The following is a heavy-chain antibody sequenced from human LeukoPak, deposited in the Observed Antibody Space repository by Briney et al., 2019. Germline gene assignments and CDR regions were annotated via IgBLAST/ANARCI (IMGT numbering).Heavy chain of an antibody. V-gene: IGHV3-30*18. CDR2: ISYDGSNK. CDR3: AKDLVSAPDY. D-gene: IGHD6-19*01. Sequence: PGGSLRLSCAASGFTFSSYAMHWVRQAPDKGLEWVAFISYDGSNKYYADSVKGRFTISRDNSKNTLYLQMNSLRAEDTAVYYCAKDLVSAPDYWGQGTLVTVSS. CDR1: GFTFSSYA. J-gene: IGHJ4*02.